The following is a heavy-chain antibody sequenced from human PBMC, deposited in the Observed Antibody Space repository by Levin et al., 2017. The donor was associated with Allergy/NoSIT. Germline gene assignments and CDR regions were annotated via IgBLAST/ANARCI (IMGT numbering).Heavy chain of an antibody. CDR1: GFTFSTYA. J-gene: IGHJ4*02. V-gene: IGHV3-30*18. CDR3: AKEKFCTEISCENYESGGLDY. Sequence: QSGGSLRLSCAASGFTFSTYAMHWVRQAPGEGLEWVAVISYDGTNQNYADFVKGRFTISRDNSKNTLYLQMNSLRAEDTAVYYCAKEKFCTEISCENYESGGLDYWGQGILVTFSS. CDR2: ISYDGTNQ. D-gene: IGHD2-8*02.